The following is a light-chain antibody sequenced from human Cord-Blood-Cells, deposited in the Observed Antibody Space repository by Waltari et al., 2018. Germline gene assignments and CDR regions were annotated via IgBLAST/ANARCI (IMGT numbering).Light chain of an antibody. V-gene: IGLV2-11*01. CDR1: SSDVGGYNY. J-gene: IGLJ2*01. Sequence: QSALTQPRSVSGSPGQSVTISCTGTSSDVGGYNYVYWYQQHPGKAPKLMIYAVSKRPSGVPDRFSGSKSGNTASLTISGLQAEDEADYYCCSYAGSYTLVFGGGTKLTVL. CDR3: CSYAGSYTLV. CDR2: AVS.